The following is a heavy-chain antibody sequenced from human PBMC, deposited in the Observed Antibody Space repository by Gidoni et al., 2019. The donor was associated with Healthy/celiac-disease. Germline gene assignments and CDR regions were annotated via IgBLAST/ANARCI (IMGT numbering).Heavy chain of an antibody. V-gene: IGHV3-66*02. D-gene: IGHD6-6*01. J-gene: IGHJ6*02. CDR2: IYSGGST. CDR1: GFTVSSNY. Sequence: EVQLVESGGGLVQPGGSLRLSCAASGFTVSSNYMSWVRQAPGKGLEWVSVIYSGGSTYYADSVKGRFTISRDNSKNTLYLQMNSLRAEDTAVYYCAEGEGGYSSSSGRYYGMDVWGQGTTVTVSS. CDR3: AEGEGGYSSSSGRYYGMDV.